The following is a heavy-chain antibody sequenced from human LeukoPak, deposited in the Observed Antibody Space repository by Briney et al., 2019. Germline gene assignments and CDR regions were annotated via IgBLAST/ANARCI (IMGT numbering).Heavy chain of an antibody. CDR3: ARVALTMVRATDY. CDR1: RVSFSGYY. J-gene: IGHJ4*02. V-gene: IGHV4-34*01. D-gene: IGHD3-10*01. Sequence: SETLSLTCAVYRVSFSGYYWSWIRQLPGKGLEWIGEINHSGSTNYNPSLKSRVPISVDTSKNQFSLKLSSVTAADTAVYYCARVALTMVRATDYWGQGTLVTVSS. CDR2: INHSGST.